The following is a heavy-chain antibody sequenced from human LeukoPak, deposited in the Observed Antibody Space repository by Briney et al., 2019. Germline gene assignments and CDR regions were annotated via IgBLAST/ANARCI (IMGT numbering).Heavy chain of an antibody. D-gene: IGHD3-22*01. Sequence: LVKVSCKASGGTFSSYAISWVRQAPGQGLEWMGGIIPIFGTANYAQKFQGRVTITADESTSTAYMELSSLRSEDTAVYYCARVVDSSGYYFDYWGQGTLVTVSS. CDR1: GGTFSSYA. CDR3: ARVVDSSGYYFDY. CDR2: IIPIFGTA. V-gene: IGHV1-69*13. J-gene: IGHJ4*02.